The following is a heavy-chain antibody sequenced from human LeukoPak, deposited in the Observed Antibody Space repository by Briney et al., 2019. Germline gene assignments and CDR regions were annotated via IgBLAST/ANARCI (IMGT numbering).Heavy chain of an antibody. J-gene: IGHJ3*02. V-gene: IGHV4-4*07. D-gene: IGHD1-26*01. Sequence: SETLSLTCTVSGGSISSYDWSWFRQPAGKRLEWIGRIYTRGSTNYNPSLKSRVIMSVDTSKNQFSLKLSSVTAADTAVYYCAGIVGATYVAFDIWGQGTMVTVSS. CDR3: AGIVGATYVAFDI. CDR2: IYTRGST. CDR1: GGSISSYD.